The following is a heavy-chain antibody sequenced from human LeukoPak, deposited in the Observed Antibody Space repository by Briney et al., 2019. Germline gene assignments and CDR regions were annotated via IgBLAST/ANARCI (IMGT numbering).Heavy chain of an antibody. CDR3: ARDGVAMGGSTFFDY. CDR1: GFTYSSYG. V-gene: IGHV3-30*02. Sequence: GGSLRLSCAASGFTYSSYGLHWVRQAPGKGLECVAFLRFHGSNKNYADSVKGRFTISRDNSKNTLYLQMNNLRPEDTAVYYCARDGVAMGGSTFFDYCGQGTLVTVS. J-gene: IGHJ4*02. CDR2: LRFHGSNK. D-gene: IGHD1-26*01.